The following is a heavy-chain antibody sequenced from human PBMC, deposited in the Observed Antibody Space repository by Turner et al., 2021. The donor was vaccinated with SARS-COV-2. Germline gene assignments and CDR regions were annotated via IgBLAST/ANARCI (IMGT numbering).Heavy chain of an antibody. Sequence: QLMGSGAGLVHPGRPLRLSCPASVFTFYDYPMNWVRQAPGRGMKWVAGSSYDGTNKYYGDAVRSRDTISRDSYKNRWILQMNSLRPEDRAVDYWTREPHYEDERAVGYDFDYWGQGTLVTVSS. CDR3: TREPHYEDERAVGYDFDY. J-gene: IGHJ4*02. CDR1: VFTFYDYP. D-gene: IGHD3-3*01. V-gene: IGHV3-30*04. CDR2: SSYDGTNK.